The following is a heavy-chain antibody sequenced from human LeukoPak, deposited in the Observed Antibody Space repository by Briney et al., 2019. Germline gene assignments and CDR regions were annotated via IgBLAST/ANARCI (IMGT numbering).Heavy chain of an antibody. CDR2: ISYDGSNK. J-gene: IGHJ4*02. V-gene: IGHV3-30*18. Sequence: GRSLRLSCAASGFTFSSYGMHWVRQAPGKGLEWVAVISYDGSNKYYADSVKGRFTISRDNSKNTLYPQMNSLRAEDTAVYYRAKEYLGYCSGGSCYPLGYWGQGTLVTVSS. CDR1: GFTFSSYG. CDR3: AKEYLGYCSGGSCYPLGY. D-gene: IGHD2-15*01.